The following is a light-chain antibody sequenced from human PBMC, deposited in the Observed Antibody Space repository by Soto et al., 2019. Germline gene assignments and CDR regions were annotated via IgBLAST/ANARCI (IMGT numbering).Light chain of an antibody. CDR1: QNINNY. CDR2: AAS. V-gene: IGKV1-27*01. Sequence: DIQMTQSPSSLSASVGDRVTITCRASQNINNYLAWYQQKPGNAPKLLIYAASTLQSGVPSRFSGGGSGTDFTPPISSLQPEDVATYYCQKYNTAPPATFGPGTKV. CDR3: QKYNTAPPAT. J-gene: IGKJ3*01.